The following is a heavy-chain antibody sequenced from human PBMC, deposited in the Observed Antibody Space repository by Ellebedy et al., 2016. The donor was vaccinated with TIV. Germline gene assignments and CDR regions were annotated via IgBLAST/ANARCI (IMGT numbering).Heavy chain of an antibody. CDR2: INQDGSQV. CDR1: GFTFINAW. V-gene: IGHV3-7*01. D-gene: IGHD1-26*01. CDR3: ARVFSLGTGPVGY. J-gene: IGHJ4*02. Sequence: GESLKISXAASGFTFINAWMSWVRQAPGKGLECVATINQDGSQVFYLDSVKGRFTISRDNANNSLYLHMNSLRADDSAMYYSARVFSLGTGPVGYWGQGTLVTVSS.